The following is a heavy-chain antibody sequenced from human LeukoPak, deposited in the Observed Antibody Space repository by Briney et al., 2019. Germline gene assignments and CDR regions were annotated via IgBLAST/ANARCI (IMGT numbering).Heavy chain of an antibody. CDR1: GLTFSTYA. Sequence: GGSLRLSCETSGLTFSTYAMTWVRQAPGKGPEWISTISGSGRNTYYADSVKGRFTISRDNFRNTLYFQMNSLTAEDTALYYCAKDVGLLWFGTLDYWGQGILVTVSS. CDR2: ISGSGRNT. V-gene: IGHV3-23*01. CDR3: AKDVGLLWFGTLDY. J-gene: IGHJ4*02. D-gene: IGHD3-10*01.